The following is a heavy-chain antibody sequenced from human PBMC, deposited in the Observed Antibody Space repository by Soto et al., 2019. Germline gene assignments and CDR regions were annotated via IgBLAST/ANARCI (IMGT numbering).Heavy chain of an antibody. Sequence: QVQLRESGPGLVKPSQTLSLTCTVSGGSISSGDYYWSWIRQPPGKGLEWIGYIYYSGSTYYNPSLKSRVTISVDTSKNQFSLKLSSVTAADTAVYYCARDWGYSSSFGFGNWFDPWGQGTLVTVSS. CDR1: GGSISSGDYY. V-gene: IGHV4-30-4*01. CDR2: IYYSGST. CDR3: ARDWGYSSSFGFGNWFDP. D-gene: IGHD6-6*01. J-gene: IGHJ5*02.